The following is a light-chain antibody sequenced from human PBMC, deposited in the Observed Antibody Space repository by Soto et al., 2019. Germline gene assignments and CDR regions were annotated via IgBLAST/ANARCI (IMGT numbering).Light chain of an antibody. Sequence: QSALTQAASVSGAPGQSITISCTGTSSDVGGYNYVSWYQQHPGKAPKVIIFDVSNRASGVSNRFSGSKSGNTASLTISGRQAEDESEYYCSSYTSSGTWVIGGGTKVTVL. V-gene: IGLV2-14*01. CDR2: DVS. J-gene: IGLJ3*02. CDR3: SSYTSSGTWV. CDR1: SSDVGGYNY.